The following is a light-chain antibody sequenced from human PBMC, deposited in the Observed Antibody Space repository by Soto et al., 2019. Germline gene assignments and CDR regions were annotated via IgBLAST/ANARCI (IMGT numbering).Light chain of an antibody. CDR2: DVS. V-gene: IGLV2-14*03. CDR3: SSDTSISTRYV. CDR1: SSDVGGYNY. Sequence: QSALTQPASVSGSPGQSITISCTGTSSDVGGYNYVSWYQQHPGKAPKLMIYDVSNRPSGVSNRFSGSKSGNTASLTISGLQAEDEGDSYCSSDTSISTRYVFGTGTKLTVL. J-gene: IGLJ1*01.